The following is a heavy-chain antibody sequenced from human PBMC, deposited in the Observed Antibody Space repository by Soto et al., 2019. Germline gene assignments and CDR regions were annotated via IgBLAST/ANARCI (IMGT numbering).Heavy chain of an antibody. V-gene: IGHV3-66*01. Sequence: GGSLRLSWETFGFSVGISCMSWVRQVPGKGLEWVSITYSGGETYYAASVKGRFTISRDNSKNTLYLQMSSLRAEDTAVYYCAKRKYCSSTTCFDYWGQGTLVTVSS. CDR3: AKRKYCSSTTCFDY. J-gene: IGHJ4*02. CDR2: TYSGGET. CDR1: GFSVGISC. D-gene: IGHD2-2*01.